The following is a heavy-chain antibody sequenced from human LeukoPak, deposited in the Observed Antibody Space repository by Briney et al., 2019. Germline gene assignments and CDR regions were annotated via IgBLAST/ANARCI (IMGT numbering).Heavy chain of an antibody. CDR1: GYSFTSYW. CDR2: IYPGDSDT. Sequence: GESLKISCKGSGYSFTSYWICWVRQMPGKGLEWMGIIYPGDSDTRYSPSFQGQVTISADKSISTAYLQWSSLKASDTAMYYCARALSYSSSWYGVYFDYWGQGTLVTVSS. V-gene: IGHV5-51*01. J-gene: IGHJ4*02. CDR3: ARALSYSSSWYGVYFDY. D-gene: IGHD6-13*01.